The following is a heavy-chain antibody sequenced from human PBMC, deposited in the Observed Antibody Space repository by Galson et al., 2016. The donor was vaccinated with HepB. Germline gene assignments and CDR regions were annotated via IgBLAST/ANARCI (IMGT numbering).Heavy chain of an antibody. CDR2: ISFDGRNG. D-gene: IGHD4-17*01. CDR1: GFDFNDSS. V-gene: IGHV3-30-3*01. J-gene: IGHJ5*02. Sequence: SLRLSCAASGFDFNDSSMHWVRQSPGKGLEWVAGISFDGRNGYYADSGKGRFIISRDSSKKTVYLQMNSLRSKDTAVYYCARSAAGRTATTTLAWGQGILVTVSS. CDR3: ARSAAGRTATTTLA.